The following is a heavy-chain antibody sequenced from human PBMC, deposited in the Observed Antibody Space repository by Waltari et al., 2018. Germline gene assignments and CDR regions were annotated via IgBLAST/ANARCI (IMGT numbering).Heavy chain of an antibody. D-gene: IGHD1-26*01. V-gene: IGHV3-21*01. CDR3: ARDRSGYSGSFGY. CDR2: IGSSSSYM. Sequence: EVQLVESGGGLVKPGGSLRLSCAASGFTFSSYSMNWVRQAPGRWVEGVSSIGSSSSYMNYAESGKVRFTSSRANAKNSLYRQMNSLGAEDTAVYYCARDRSGYSGSFGYWGQGTLVTVSS. J-gene: IGHJ4*02. CDR1: GFTFSSYS.